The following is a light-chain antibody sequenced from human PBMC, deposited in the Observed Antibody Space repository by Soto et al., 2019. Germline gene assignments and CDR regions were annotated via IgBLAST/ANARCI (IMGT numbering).Light chain of an antibody. CDR3: QQXGSSPPYT. Sequence: EIVLTQSPGTLSLSPGERAALSCRASHSVSSTYLAWYQQKPGQAPRLLIYGASSRATGIPDRFSGSGSGXXXXXXXXXLXXXXXAVXXCQQXGSSPPYTFGQGTKLEIK. J-gene: IGKJ2*01. CDR2: GAS. CDR1: HSVSSTY. V-gene: IGKV3-20*01.